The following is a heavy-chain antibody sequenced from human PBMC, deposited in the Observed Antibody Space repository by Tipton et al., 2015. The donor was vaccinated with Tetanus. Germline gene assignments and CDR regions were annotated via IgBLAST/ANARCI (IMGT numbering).Heavy chain of an antibody. J-gene: IGHJ6*02. V-gene: IGHV4-4*07. CDR2: IYTSEST. D-gene: IGHD6-19*01. Sequence: TLSLTCTVSGGSISSYYWSWIRQPAGKGLEWIGRIYTSESTNYNPSLKSRLTMSVDTSKNQFSLRLNSVTAADTAVYYCARMQCYGMDVWGQGTTVTVSS. CDR3: ARMQCYGMDV. CDR1: GGSISSYY.